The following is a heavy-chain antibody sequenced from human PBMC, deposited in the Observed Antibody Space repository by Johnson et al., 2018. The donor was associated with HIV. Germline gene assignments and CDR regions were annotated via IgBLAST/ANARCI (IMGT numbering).Heavy chain of an antibody. V-gene: IGHV3-30*03. CDR1: GFTFGSYG. Sequence: QVQLVESGGGVVQPGRSLRLSCGASGFTFGSYGMHWVRQAPGKGLEWVATISYDGSNKNYVDSVKGRFTISRDNSKTTLYLQMNSLRAEDTAVYYCAGDRRGNLSRFLEWFGAFDIWGQGTMVTVSS. J-gene: IGHJ3*02. CDR2: ISYDGSNK. CDR3: AGDRRGNLSRFLEWFGAFDI. D-gene: IGHD3-3*01.